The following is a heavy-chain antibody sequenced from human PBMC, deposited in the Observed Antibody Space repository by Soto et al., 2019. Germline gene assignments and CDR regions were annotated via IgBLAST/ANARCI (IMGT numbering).Heavy chain of an antibody. D-gene: IGHD6-13*01. V-gene: IGHV1-69*13. J-gene: IGHJ5*02. Sequence: SVKVSCKASGGTFSSYAISWVRQAPGQGLEWMGGIIPIFGTANYAQKFQGRVTITADESTSTAYMELSSLRSEDTAVYYCAREKQLVSGDNWFDPWGQGTLVTVSS. CDR1: GGTFSSYA. CDR3: AREKQLVSGDNWFDP. CDR2: IIPIFGTA.